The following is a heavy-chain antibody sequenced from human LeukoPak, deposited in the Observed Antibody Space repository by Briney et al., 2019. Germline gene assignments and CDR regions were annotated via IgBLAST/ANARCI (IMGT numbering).Heavy chain of an antibody. D-gene: IGHD4-17*01. CDR2: IYYSGST. CDR1: GDSISSGDYY. CDR3: ARVRWGIDGDYGDWFDP. Sequence: SQTLSLTCTVSGDSISSGDYYWSWIRQPPGKGLEWIGYIYYSGSTYYNPSLKSRPTISIDTSKNQFSLKLSSVTAADTAVYYCARVRWGIDGDYGDWFDPWGQGTLVTVSS. V-gene: IGHV4-30-4*01. J-gene: IGHJ5*02.